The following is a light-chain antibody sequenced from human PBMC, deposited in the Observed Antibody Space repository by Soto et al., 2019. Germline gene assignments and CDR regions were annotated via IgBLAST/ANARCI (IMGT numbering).Light chain of an antibody. J-gene: IGKJ1*01. V-gene: IGKV3-11*01. CDR2: DAS. CDR3: QQRSNWPWT. Sequence: EIVLTQSPATLSLSPGERATLSCRASQSVSSYLAWYQQKTGQAPRLLIYDASNRATGIPTRFSGSGSGTDFTLTISSLEPEDCAVYYCQQRSNWPWTFGQGTKVEIK. CDR1: QSVSSY.